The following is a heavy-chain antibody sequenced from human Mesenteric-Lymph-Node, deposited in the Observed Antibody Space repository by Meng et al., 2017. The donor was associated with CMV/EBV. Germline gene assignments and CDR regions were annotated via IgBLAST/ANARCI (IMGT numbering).Heavy chain of an antibody. CDR1: GFTFSSYW. CDR3: ARGYTPVVVIATPGGY. D-gene: IGHD2-21*01. J-gene: IGHJ4*02. V-gene: IGHV3-7*01. CDR2: INEGGNGM. Sequence: GESLKISCAASGFTFSSYWMGWVRQAPGKGLEWVANINEGGNGMIYVDSVKGRFTISRDNAKNSLYLQMNSPRAEDTAVYYCARGYTPVVVIATPGGYWGQGTLVTVSS.